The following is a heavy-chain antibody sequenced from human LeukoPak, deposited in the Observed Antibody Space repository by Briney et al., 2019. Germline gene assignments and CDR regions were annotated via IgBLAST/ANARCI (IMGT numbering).Heavy chain of an antibody. CDR1: GYTFTSYD. J-gene: IGHJ4*02. CDR2: MNPNSGNT. D-gene: IGHD3-22*01. CDR3: ARFYYYDSSGDEPRVPGSLFFDY. Sequence: GASVKVSCKASGYTFTSYDINWVRQATGQGLEWMGWMNPNSGNTGYAQKFQGRVTMTRNTSISTAYMELSSLRSEDTAVYYCARFYYYDSSGDEPRVPGSLFFDYWGQGTLVTVSS. V-gene: IGHV1-8*01.